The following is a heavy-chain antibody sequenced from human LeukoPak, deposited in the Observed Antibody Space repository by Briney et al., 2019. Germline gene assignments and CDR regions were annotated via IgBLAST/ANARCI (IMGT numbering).Heavy chain of an antibody. CDR3: ARQTGSGLFILP. CDR2: IYYSVNT. J-gene: IGHJ4*02. CDR1: GGSFSGYY. Sequence: SETLSLTCAVYGGSFSGYYWSWIRQPPGKGLEWIGSIYYSVNTYYNASLKSQVSISIDTSKNQFSLRLTSVTAADTAVYYCARQTGSGLFILPGGQGTLVTVSS. D-gene: IGHD3/OR15-3a*01. V-gene: IGHV4-34*01.